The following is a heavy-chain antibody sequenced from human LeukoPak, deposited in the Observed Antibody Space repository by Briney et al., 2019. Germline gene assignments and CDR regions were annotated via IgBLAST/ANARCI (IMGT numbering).Heavy chain of an antibody. D-gene: IGHD3-22*01. V-gene: IGHV3-30-3*01. J-gene: IGHJ4*02. CDR3: AQGYFYDKIGYPPVDY. Sequence: WRSLRLSCAVSGITFRNYAMHWVRQAPGKGLEWVALISYDGTNKYYADSVKGRFTISRDNSKTTLYLQMDSLRVEDTAVYYCAQGYFYDKIGYPPVDYWGQGTLVTVSS. CDR2: ISYDGTNK. CDR1: GITFRNYA.